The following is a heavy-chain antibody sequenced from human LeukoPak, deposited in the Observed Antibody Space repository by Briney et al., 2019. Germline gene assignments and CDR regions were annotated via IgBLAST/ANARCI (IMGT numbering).Heavy chain of an antibody. J-gene: IGHJ4*02. V-gene: IGHV4-34*01. Sequence: PSETLSLTCAVYGGSFSGYYWSWIRQPPGKGLEWIGEINHSGSPNYNPSLKSRVTISVDTSKNQFSLKLSSVTAADTAVYYCARGIVLVVTAIFDYWGQGTLVTVSS. CDR1: GGSFSGYY. CDR3: ARGIVLVVTAIFDY. D-gene: IGHD2-21*02. CDR2: INHSGSP.